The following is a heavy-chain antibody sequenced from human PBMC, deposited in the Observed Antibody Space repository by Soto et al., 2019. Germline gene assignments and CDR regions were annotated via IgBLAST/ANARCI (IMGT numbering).Heavy chain of an antibody. CDR1: GFTFSSYA. CDR2: ISGTGGST. CDR3: ARHVYGDYRYFDY. Sequence: GSLRLSCAASGFTFSSYAMSWVRQAPGKGLEWVSTISGTGGSTYYPGSVKGRFTISRDNSKNTVYLQMNSLRAEDAAVYYCARHVYGDYRYFDYWGQGTLVTVSS. J-gene: IGHJ4*02. V-gene: IGHV3-23*01. D-gene: IGHD4-17*01.